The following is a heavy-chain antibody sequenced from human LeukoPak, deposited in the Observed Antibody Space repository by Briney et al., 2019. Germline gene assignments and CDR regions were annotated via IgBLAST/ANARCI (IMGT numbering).Heavy chain of an antibody. CDR2: TSAYNGNT. D-gene: IGHD3-10*01. J-gene: IGHJ4*02. Sequence: ASVKVSCKASGYTFTSYGISWVRQAPGQGLEWMGWTSAYNGNTNYAQKLQGRVTMTTDTSTSTAYMELRSLRSDDTAVYYCARATMVRGVITEFDYWGQGTLVTVSS. V-gene: IGHV1-18*01. CDR1: GYTFTSYG. CDR3: ARATMVRGVITEFDY.